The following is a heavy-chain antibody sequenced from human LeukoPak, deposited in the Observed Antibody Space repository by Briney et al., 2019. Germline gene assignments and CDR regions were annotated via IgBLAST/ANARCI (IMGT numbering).Heavy chain of an antibody. D-gene: IGHD2-21*02. CDR2: IIPIFGTA. Sequence: AASVKVSCKASGGTFSSYAISWVRQAPGQGLEWMGGIIPIFGTANYAQKFQGRVTITADESTSTAYMELSSLRSEDTAVYYCARDSSGAYCGGDCYSWGQGTLVTVSS. CDR1: GGTFSSYA. J-gene: IGHJ5*02. CDR3: ARDSSGAYCGGDCYS. V-gene: IGHV1-69*13.